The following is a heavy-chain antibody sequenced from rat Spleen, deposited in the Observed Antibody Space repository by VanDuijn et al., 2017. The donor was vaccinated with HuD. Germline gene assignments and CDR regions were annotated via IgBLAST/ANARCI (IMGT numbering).Heavy chain of an antibody. CDR3: ERHPISTVSYYFDY. Sequence: EVQLVESGGGLVQPGRSMKLSCAASEFTFTNYDMAWVRQVPTKGLEWVASISTGGGYTYYRDSVKGRFTISRDNAKNNQYLQLDSLRSEDTATYYCERHPISTVSYYFDYWGQGGTVTVSS. V-gene: IGHV5S13*01. J-gene: IGHJ2*01. D-gene: IGHD1-1*01. CDR2: ISTGGGYT. CDR1: EFTFTNYD.